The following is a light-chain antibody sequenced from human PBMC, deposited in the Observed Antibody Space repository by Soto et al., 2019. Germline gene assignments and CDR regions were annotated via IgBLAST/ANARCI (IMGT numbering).Light chain of an antibody. CDR1: SSDVGGYNY. Sequence: QSALTQPASVSGSPGQSITISCTGTSSDVGGYNYVAWYQQHPGKAPKLTIYDVSNRPSGVSNRFSGSKSGNTASLTISGLQAEDESDYYCSSYTSSSTLGLFGGGTKLTVL. CDR2: DVS. V-gene: IGLV2-14*03. J-gene: IGLJ2*01. CDR3: SSYTSSSTLGL.